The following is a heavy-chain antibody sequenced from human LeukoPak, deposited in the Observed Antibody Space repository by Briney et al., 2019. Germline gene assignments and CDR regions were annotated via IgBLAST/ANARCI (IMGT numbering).Heavy chain of an antibody. CDR3: AKAHSVGATSSVDY. J-gene: IGHJ4*02. CDR1: GFTFSSYG. CDR2: IRYDGSNK. D-gene: IGHD1-26*01. Sequence: GGSLRLSCAASGFTFSSYGMHWVRQAPGKGLEWVAFIRYDGSNKYYADSVKGRFTISRDNSKNTLYLQMNSLRAEDTAVYYCAKAHSVGATSSVDYWGQRTLVTVSS. V-gene: IGHV3-30*02.